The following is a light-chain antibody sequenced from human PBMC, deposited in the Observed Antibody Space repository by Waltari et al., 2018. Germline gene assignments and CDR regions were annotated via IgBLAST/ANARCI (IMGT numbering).Light chain of an antibody. CDR2: EVS. CDR1: TSNIGDNNL. V-gene: IGLV2-23*02. CDR3: CSYAGSSSSTV. J-gene: IGLJ3*02. Sequence: QSALTQPASVSGSPGQSITISCTGTTSNIGDNNLVSWYQQHPGKAPKVIIYEVSKRPSGVSNRVSGSKSDNTASLTISGVQAEDEADYYCCSYAGSSSSTVFGGGTKVTVL.